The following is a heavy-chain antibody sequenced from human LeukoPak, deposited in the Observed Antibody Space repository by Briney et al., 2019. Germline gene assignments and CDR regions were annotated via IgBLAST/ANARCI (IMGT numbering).Heavy chain of an antibody. CDR3: AREIGPIQLHLWGSAFDY. CDR1: GYTFSGYY. V-gene: IGHV1-2*02. Sequence: ASVKVSCKASGYTFSGYYMHWVRQAPGQGVEWMGWINPNSAGTNYAQKFQGRVTMTRDTSTSTVYMELSSLRSEDTAVYYCAREIGPIQLHLWGSAFDYWGQGTLVTVSS. CDR2: INPNSAGT. J-gene: IGHJ4*02. D-gene: IGHD5-24*01.